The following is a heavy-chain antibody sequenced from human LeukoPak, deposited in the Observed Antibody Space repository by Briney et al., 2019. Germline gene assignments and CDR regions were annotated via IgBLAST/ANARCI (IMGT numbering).Heavy chain of an antibody. Sequence: GGSLRLSCAASGFTFSSYSMNWVRQAPGKGLEWVSSISSSSSYIYYADSVKGRFTISRDNAKNSLYLQMNSLRADDTAVYYCARGISMTHPPGHWGQGTLVTVSS. CDR2: ISSSSSYI. CDR1: GFTFSSYS. J-gene: IGHJ4*02. V-gene: IGHV3-21*01. CDR3: ARGISMTHPPGH. D-gene: IGHD2-21*01.